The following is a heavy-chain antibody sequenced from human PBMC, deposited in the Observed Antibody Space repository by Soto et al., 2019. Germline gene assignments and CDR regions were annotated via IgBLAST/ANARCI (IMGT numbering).Heavy chain of an antibody. V-gene: IGHV6-1*01. CDR1: GGSGSGNSAA. Sequence: SQSLSLPFAIAGGSGSGNSAAWNWIQPSPSRGLEWLGRTYYRSKWYNDYAVSVKSRITVTPDTSKNQFSLHLNSVTPEDTAVYDGAREFPYYVSSDSYLDDWGQGALVTVSS. CDR3: AREFPYYVSSDSYLDD. CDR2: TYYRSKWYN. J-gene: IGHJ4*02. D-gene: IGHD3-16*01.